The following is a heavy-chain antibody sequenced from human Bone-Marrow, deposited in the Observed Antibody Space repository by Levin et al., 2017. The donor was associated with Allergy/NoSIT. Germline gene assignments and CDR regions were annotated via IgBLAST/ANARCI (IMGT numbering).Heavy chain of an antibody. V-gene: IGHV5-10-1*01. J-gene: IGHJ4*02. CDR1: GYIFTNYW. Sequence: GESLKISCQTSGYIFTNYWINWVRQMPGKGLEWVGRLDPRYSYTSFSPSFHGHVTISADSSVSTAYLERSSLEASDTAIYYCARRVPVAGTGDFFDFWGQGTLLIVSS. CDR3: ARRVPVAGTGDFFDF. CDR2: LDPRYSYT. D-gene: IGHD1/OR15-1a*01.